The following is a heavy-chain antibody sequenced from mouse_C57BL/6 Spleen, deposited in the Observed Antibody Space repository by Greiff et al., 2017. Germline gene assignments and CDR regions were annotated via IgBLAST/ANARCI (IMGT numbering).Heavy chain of an antibody. CDR1: GFTFSSYG. V-gene: IGHV5-6*02. J-gene: IGHJ1*03. CDR2: ISSGGSYT. CDR3: ARQAPWYFDV. Sequence: DVMLVESGGDLVKPGGSLKLSCAASGFTFSSYGMSWVRQTPDKRLEWVATISSGGSYTYYPDSVKGRFTISRDNAKNTLYLQMSSLKSEDTAMYYCARQAPWYFDVWGTGTTVTVSS.